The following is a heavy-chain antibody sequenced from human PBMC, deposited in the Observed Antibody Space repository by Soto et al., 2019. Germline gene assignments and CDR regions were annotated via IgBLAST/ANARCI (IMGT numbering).Heavy chain of an antibody. J-gene: IGHJ6*03. CDR3: ARDPSLGHYYYYYMEV. CDR1: GFTFSSYS. V-gene: IGHV3-21*01. CDR2: ISSSSSYI. Sequence: EVQLVESGGGLVKPGGSLRLSCAASGFTFSSYSMNWDRQAPGKGLEWVSSISSSSSYIYYADSVKGRFTISRDNAKNSLYLQMNSLRAEDTAVYYCARDPSLGHYYYYYMEVWGKGTTVTVSS.